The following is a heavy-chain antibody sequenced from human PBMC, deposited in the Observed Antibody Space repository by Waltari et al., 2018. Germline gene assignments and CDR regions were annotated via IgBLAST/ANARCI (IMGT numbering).Heavy chain of an antibody. V-gene: IGHV5-51*03. J-gene: IGHJ3*02. Sequence: VQLVQSGAEAKKPGESSKAFRTGSCYRFTSYWIRWVPGTPGKGLEWMVSIYPSDSYTKYSPAFQGQVTISADKSISTAYRQWSSLKASDTAMEYCAGQLRWCGKSTGSFDIWGQGTMVTVSS. CDR1: CYRFTSYW. CDR2: IYPSDSYT. D-gene: IGHD3-10*01. CDR3: AGQLRWCGKSTGSFDI.